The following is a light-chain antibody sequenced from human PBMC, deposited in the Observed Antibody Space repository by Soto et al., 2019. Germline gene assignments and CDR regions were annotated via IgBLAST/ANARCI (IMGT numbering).Light chain of an antibody. J-gene: IGKJ5*01. Sequence: EIEMTQSPATLSVSPGERGTLSCRASESVDSSLAWYQQKPGQAPRLLIYGASTRATGVPARFSGSGSGTEFTLTISSLQSEDFAVYYCQQYKNWPPITFGQGTRLEIK. CDR2: GAS. V-gene: IGKV3-15*01. CDR1: ESVDSS. CDR3: QQYKNWPPIT.